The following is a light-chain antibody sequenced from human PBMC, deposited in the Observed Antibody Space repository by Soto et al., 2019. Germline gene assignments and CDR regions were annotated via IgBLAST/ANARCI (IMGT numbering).Light chain of an antibody. V-gene: IGKV3-20*01. J-gene: IGKJ5*01. CDR3: QQNDNSPNT. CDR1: RRAISNF. CDR2: GAS. Sequence: PGENATLSCTATRRAISNFLAWYQQKPGQSPRLVIYGASNRAAGIPDRFSGSGSETDFTLTISRLQPEDFAVYYCQQNDNSPNTFGRGTQLGI.